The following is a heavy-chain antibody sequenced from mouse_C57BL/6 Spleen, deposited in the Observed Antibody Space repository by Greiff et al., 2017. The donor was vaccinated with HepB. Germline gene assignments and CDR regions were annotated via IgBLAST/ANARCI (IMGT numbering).Heavy chain of an antibody. J-gene: IGHJ4*01. D-gene: IGHD1-1*01. Sequence: VQLQQSGPGLVKPSQSLSLTCSVTGYSITSGYYWNWIRQFPGNKLEWMGYISYDGSNNYNPSLKNRISITRDTSKNQFFLKLNSVTTEDTATYYCARDLFGYYGSSLYYYAMDYWGQGTSVTVSS. V-gene: IGHV3-6*01. CDR3: ARDLFGYYGSSLYYYAMDY. CDR1: GYSITSGYY. CDR2: ISYDGSN.